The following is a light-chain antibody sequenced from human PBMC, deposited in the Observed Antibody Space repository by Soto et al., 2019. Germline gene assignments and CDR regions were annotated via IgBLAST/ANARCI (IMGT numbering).Light chain of an antibody. J-gene: IGKJ1*01. V-gene: IGKV1-5*01. Sequence: DIQMTQSPSTLSASVGDRVTITCRASQSISSWLAWYQQKPGKAPKLLIYDASSLESGVPSRFSGSGSGTEFTLTISSLQSEDFATYYCQQYKTYWTFGPGTKVDIK. CDR1: QSISSW. CDR3: QQYKTYWT. CDR2: DAS.